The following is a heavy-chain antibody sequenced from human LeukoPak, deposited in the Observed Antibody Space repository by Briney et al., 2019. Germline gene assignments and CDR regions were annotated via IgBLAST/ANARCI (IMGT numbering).Heavy chain of an antibody. CDR2: IYISGST. V-gene: IGHV4-4*07. CDR3: AREVVDATPSRDYYYYMDV. Sequence: PSETPSLTCTVSGGSISSYYWSWIRQSAGKGLEWIGRIYISGSTNYNPSLKSRVTMSVDTSKNQFSLKLTSVTAADTAVYYCAREVVDATPSRDYYYYMDVWGKGTTVTVSS. D-gene: IGHD2-15*01. J-gene: IGHJ6*03. CDR1: GGSISSYY.